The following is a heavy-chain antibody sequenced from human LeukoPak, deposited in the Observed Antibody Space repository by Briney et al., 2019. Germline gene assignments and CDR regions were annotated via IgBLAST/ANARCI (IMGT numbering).Heavy chain of an antibody. CDR2: IYTSGST. D-gene: IGHD5-24*01. V-gene: IGHV4-61*02. CDR1: GGSISSGSYY. J-gene: IGHJ4*02. Sequence: PSQTLSLTCTVSGGSISSGSYYWSWIRQPAGKGLEWIGRIYTSGSTNYNPALKSRVTISVDTSKNQFSLTLSSVTAADTAVYSCAGGVRDGYNPRWGQGTLVTVSS. CDR3: AGGVRDGYNPR.